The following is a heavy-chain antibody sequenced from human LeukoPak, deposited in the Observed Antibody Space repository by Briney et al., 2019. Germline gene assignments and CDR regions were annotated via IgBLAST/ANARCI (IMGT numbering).Heavy chain of an antibody. CDR2: IYYSGST. D-gene: IGHD3-3*01. CDR3: ARREWVLRFLEYFDY. V-gene: IGHV4-59*12. Sequence: SETLSLTCTVSGGSISSYYWSWIRQPPGKGLEWIGYIYYSGSTNYNPSLKSRVTISVDTSKNQFSLKLSSVTAADTAVYYCARREWVLRFLEYFDYWGQGTLVTVSS. J-gene: IGHJ4*02. CDR1: GGSISSYY.